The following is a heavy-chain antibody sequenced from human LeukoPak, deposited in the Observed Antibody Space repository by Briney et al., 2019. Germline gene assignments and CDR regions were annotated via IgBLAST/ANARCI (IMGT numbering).Heavy chain of an antibody. Sequence: GGSLRLSCAASGFTFDDYAMHWVRQAPGKGLEWVSGISWNSGSIGYADSVKGRFTISRDNAKNSLYLQMNSLRAEDTALYYCAKTYCSSTSCLSPFDYWGQGTLVTVSS. CDR2: ISWNSGSI. J-gene: IGHJ4*02. V-gene: IGHV3-9*01. CDR1: GFTFDDYA. D-gene: IGHD2-2*01. CDR3: AKTYCSSTSCLSPFDY.